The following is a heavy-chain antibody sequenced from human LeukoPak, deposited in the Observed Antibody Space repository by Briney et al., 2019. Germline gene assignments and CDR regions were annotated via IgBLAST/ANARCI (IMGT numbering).Heavy chain of an antibody. Sequence: GGSLRLSRTVSGFTVSSNSMSWVRQAPGKGLEWGSFIYSDNAHDSDPVNGRFTISSANSKNPLYLQMNSLRAADTAVYYCARRAGAYSHPYDYWGQGTLVTVSS. CDR1: GFTVSSNS. CDR3: ARRAGAYSHPYDY. CDR2: IYSDNA. J-gene: IGHJ4*02. D-gene: IGHD4/OR15-4a*01. V-gene: IGHV3-53*01.